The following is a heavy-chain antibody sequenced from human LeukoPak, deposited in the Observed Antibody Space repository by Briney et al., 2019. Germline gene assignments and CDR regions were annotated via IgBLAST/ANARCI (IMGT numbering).Heavy chain of an antibody. CDR2: IYSSGST. Sequence: PAETLSLTCSVSGGSISSYYGSWVRQPPGKGLEWIGRIYSSGSTNYNPSLNSRVTMSVDTSNNQFSLRLTSVTAADTAVYYCARGTTAAAGIFDCWGQGTLVTVSS. V-gene: IGHV4-4*07. CDR3: ARGTTAAAGIFDC. J-gene: IGHJ4*02. CDR1: GGSISSYY. D-gene: IGHD6-13*01.